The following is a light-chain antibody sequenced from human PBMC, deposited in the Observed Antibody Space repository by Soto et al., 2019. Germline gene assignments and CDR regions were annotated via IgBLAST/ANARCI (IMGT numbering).Light chain of an antibody. Sequence: DIQMTQSPSSLSASVGDTVTITCRASQTISGWLAWYQQRPGKAPNLLIFDASTLESGVPSRFSGSGSGTTFTLTISSLQSDDFATYYCLQYNSFPITFGQGTRLEIK. CDR2: DAS. J-gene: IGKJ5*01. V-gene: IGKV1-5*01. CDR3: LQYNSFPIT. CDR1: QTISGW.